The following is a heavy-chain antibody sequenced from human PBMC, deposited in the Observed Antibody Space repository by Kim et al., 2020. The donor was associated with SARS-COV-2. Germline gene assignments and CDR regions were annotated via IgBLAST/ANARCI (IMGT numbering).Heavy chain of an antibody. CDR3: ARGRCCSNCGGGQNWFDP. J-gene: IGHJ5*02. V-gene: IGHV5-51*01. CDR2: IYPDDSDT. Sequence: GESLKISCKGSGYSFSTYWIGWVRQMPGKGLEWMGTIYPDDSDTRYSPSFQGQVTISADKSISTAYLQWSSLKASDTAMYYCARGRCCSNCGGGQNWFDPWGQGTLVTVSP. D-gene: IGHD2-21*01. CDR1: GYSFSTYW.